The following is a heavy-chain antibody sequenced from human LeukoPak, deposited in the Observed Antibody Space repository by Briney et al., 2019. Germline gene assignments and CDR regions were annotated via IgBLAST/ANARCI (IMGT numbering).Heavy chain of an antibody. CDR2: INPKSGDT. J-gene: IGHJ5*02. D-gene: IGHD4-11*01. Sequence: ASVKVSFKASGYSFTGYYLHWVRQAPGQGLEWMGWINPKSGDTNYAEKFQDRVTLTRDTSISTAYMELTNLRSDDTAVYYCARPNDDYYNWFDPWGQGTLVTVSS. CDR3: ARPNDDYYNWFDP. CDR1: GYSFTGYY. V-gene: IGHV1-2*02.